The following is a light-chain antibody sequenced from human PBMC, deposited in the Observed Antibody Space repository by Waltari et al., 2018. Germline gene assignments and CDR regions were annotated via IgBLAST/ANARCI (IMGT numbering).Light chain of an antibody. CDR1: SGDIGNYKF. Sequence: QSALTQPASVSGSPGQSITISCTGTSGDIGNYKFVSWYQQEPGRAPKLIVYDVSQRPSGVSNRFSGSKSGNTASLTISGLQAEDEADYYCSSYTTTSSLVFGGGTKLTVL. CDR2: DVS. V-gene: IGLV2-14*01. CDR3: SSYTTTSSLV. J-gene: IGLJ3*02.